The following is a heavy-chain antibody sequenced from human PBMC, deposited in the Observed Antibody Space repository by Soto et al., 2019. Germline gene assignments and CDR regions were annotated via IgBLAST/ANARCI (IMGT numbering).Heavy chain of an antibody. CDR3: VPSNSVYDSTVAGAY. V-gene: IGHV3-23*01. CDR2: ISGGGGSR. D-gene: IGHD3-22*01. Sequence: EVQLLESGGGLVQPGGSLRLSCAASGFTFSTYAMDWVRQAPGRGLEWVSGISGGGGSRYYADSVKVRFTSSSDNSKDTPFLQLPCLSADDTDVYLFVPSNSVYDSTVAGAYWGQANLVTVSS. CDR1: GFTFSTYA. J-gene: IGHJ4*02.